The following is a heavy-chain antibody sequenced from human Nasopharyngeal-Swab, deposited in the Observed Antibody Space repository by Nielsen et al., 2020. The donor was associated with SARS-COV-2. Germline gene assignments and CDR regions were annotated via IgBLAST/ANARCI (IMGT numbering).Heavy chain of an antibody. V-gene: IGHV3-23*01. D-gene: IGHD3-22*01. CDR2: FPGSSGNT. CDR1: ASTFSSHA. J-gene: IGHJ3*02. CDR3: AKSRRYSYDSSGSVGAFDI. Sequence: GGSLRLSFEASASTFSSHAINWVRQAPGKGLEWFSAFPGSSGNTYYLDSVKGRFTTYRDNSKNTVYLQMNNLRVDDTAVYFCAKSRRYSYDSSGSVGAFDIWGQGTMVTVSS.